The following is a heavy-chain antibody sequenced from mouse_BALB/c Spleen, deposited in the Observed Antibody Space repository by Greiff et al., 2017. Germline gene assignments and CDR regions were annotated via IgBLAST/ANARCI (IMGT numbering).Heavy chain of an antibody. Sequence: QVQLQQSGAELIKPGASVKISCKATGYTFSSYWIEWVKQRPGHGLEWIGEILPGSGSTNYNEKFKGKATFTADTSSNTAYMQLSSLTSEDSAVYYCARRDYRYPFAYWGQGTLVTVSA. J-gene: IGHJ3*01. D-gene: IGHD2-14*01. CDR2: ILPGSGST. CDR3: ARRDYRYPFAY. CDR1: GYTFSSYW. V-gene: IGHV1-9*01.